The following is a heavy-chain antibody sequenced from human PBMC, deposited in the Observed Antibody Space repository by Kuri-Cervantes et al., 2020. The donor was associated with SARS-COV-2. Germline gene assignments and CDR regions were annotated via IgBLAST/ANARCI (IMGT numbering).Heavy chain of an antibody. CDR3: ASGGPILFNWFDP. D-gene: IGHD2-15*01. V-gene: IGHV1-69*05. J-gene: IGHJ5*02. Sequence: SVKVSWKASGGTFSSYAISWVRQAPGQGLEWIGGIISIFGTANYAQKFQGRVTITTDEYTSTAYMELSRLRSEDTAGYYCASGGPILFNWFDPWGQGTLVTVSS. CDR1: GGTFSSYA. CDR2: IISIFGTA.